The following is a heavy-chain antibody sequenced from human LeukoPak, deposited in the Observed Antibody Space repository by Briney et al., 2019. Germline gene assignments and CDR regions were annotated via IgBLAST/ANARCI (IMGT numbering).Heavy chain of an antibody. J-gene: IGHJ6*02. CDR1: GFTFSSYA. CDR3: ARDLPFNIPYYYYGMDV. CDR2: IRGSGGST. V-gene: IGHV3-23*01. Sequence: AGGSLRLSCAASGFTFSSYAMSWVRQAPGKRLEWVSAIRGSGGSTYYADSVKGRFTISRDNSKNTLYLQMNSLRAEDTAVYYCARDLPFNIPYYYYGMDVWGQGTTVTVSS.